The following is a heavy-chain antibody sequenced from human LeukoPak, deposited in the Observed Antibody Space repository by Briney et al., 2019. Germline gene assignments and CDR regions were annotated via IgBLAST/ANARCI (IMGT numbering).Heavy chain of an antibody. J-gene: IGHJ4*02. D-gene: IGHD6-13*01. CDR1: GFTFDDYA. V-gene: IGHV3-9*01. CDR2: IGWNSGGI. CDR3: VKVTAAGFVDH. Sequence: HTGGSLRLSCAASGFTFDDYAMHWVRQAPGKGLEWVSGIGWNSGGIVYADSVKGRFTISRDNAKNSLYLQMNSLGAEDTALYYCVKVTAAGFVDHWGQGTLVTVSS.